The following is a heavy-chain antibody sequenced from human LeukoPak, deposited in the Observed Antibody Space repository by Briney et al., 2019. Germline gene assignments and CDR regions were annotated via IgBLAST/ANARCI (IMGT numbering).Heavy chain of an antibody. V-gene: IGHV4-59*08. J-gene: IGHJ4*02. D-gene: IGHD2-15*01. Sequence: PSETLSLTCTVSGGSISSYYWSWIRQPPGKGLEWIGYIYYSGSTNYNPSLKSRVTISVDTSKNQFSLKLSSVTAADTAVYYCARRSVSGGETTYWGQGTLVTVSS. CDR1: GGSISSYY. CDR3: ARRSVSGGETTY. CDR2: IYYSGST.